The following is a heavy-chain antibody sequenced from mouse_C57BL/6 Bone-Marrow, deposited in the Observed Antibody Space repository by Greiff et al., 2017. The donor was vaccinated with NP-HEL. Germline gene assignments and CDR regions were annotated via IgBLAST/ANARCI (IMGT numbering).Heavy chain of an antibody. CDR1: GFTFSSYG. Sequence: VQLQQSGGDLVKPGGSLKLSCAASGFTFSSYGMSWVRQTPDKRLEWVATISSGGSYTYYPDSVKGRFTISRDNAKNTLYLQMSSLKSEDTAMYYCARHDDYDEDAMDYWGQGTSVTVSS. CDR2: ISSGGSYT. CDR3: ARHDDYDEDAMDY. J-gene: IGHJ4*01. V-gene: IGHV5-6*01. D-gene: IGHD2-4*01.